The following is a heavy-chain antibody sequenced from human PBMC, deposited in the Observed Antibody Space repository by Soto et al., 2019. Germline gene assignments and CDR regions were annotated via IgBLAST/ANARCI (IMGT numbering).Heavy chain of an antibody. CDR3: AKDSPRDIRSGWYFAFDI. V-gene: IGHV3-23*01. J-gene: IGHJ3*02. D-gene: IGHD6-19*01. CDR1: GFTFSSYA. Sequence: GGSLRLSCAASGFTFSSYAMSWVRQAPGKGLEWVSAISGSGGSTYYADSVKGRFTISRDNSKNTLYLQMNSLRAEDTAVYYCAKDSPRDIRSGWYFAFDIWGQGTMVTVSS. CDR2: ISGSGGST.